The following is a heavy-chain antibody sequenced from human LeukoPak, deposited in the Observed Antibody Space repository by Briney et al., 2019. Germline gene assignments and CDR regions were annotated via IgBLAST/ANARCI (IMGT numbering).Heavy chain of an antibody. V-gene: IGHV3-13*04. J-gene: IGHJ3*02. Sequence: PGGSLRLSCAASGFAFSSYDMHGGRQATGKGLEWGSAIGTAGDTYYPGSVKGRFTISRENAKNSLYLQMNSLRAGDTAVYYCARAYRGYYGSGSYYNDAFDIWGQGTMVTVSS. D-gene: IGHD3-10*01. CDR3: ARAYRGYYGSGSYYNDAFDI. CDR2: IGTAGDT. CDR1: GFAFSSYD.